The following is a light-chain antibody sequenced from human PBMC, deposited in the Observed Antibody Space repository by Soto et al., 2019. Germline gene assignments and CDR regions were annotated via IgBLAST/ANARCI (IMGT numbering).Light chain of an antibody. CDR3: SSYTSISTLV. CDR2: DVN. Sequence: QSALTQPASVSGSPGQSITMSCTGTNSDVGGYNYVSWYQPHPGKAPKLMLYDVNKRPSGVSSRFSGSKSGNTASLTISGLHAEDEADYYCSSYTSISTLVFGTGTKLTDL. V-gene: IGLV2-14*01. J-gene: IGLJ1*01. CDR1: NSDVGGYNY.